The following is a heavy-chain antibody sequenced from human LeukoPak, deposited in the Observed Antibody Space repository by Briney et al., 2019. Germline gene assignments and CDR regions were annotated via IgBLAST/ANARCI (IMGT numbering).Heavy chain of an antibody. Sequence: ASVKVSCKASGYTFTSYDINWVRQATGQGLEWMGWINPDSGNTGYAQKFQGRVTITRNTSISTAYMELSSLRPEDTAVYSCARTFGYCTTTSCQIGTRGDAFDIWGQGTMVTVSS. D-gene: IGHD2-2*03. CDR1: GYTFTSYD. CDR2: INPDSGNT. J-gene: IGHJ3*02. CDR3: ARTFGYCTTTSCQIGTRGDAFDI. V-gene: IGHV1-8*03.